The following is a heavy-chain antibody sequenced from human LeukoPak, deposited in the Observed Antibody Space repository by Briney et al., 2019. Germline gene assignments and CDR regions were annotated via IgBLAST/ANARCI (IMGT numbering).Heavy chain of an antibody. CDR2: IYIGGST. D-gene: IGHD4-23*01. CDR1: GFTVSSTY. V-gene: IGHV3-53*01. CDR3: ARDNYGGNLDC. J-gene: IGHJ4*02. Sequence: GGSLRLSCVASGFTVSSTYMSWVRQAPGKGLEWVSVIYIGGSTYYADSVKGRFTISRDNSKNTLYLQMNSLRAEDMAVYYCARDNYGGNLDCWGQGTLVTVSS.